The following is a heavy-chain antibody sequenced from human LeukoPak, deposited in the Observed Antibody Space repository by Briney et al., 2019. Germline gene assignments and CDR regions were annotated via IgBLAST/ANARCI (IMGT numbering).Heavy chain of an antibody. V-gene: IGHV5-51*01. CDR2: IYPGDSDT. J-gene: IGHJ4*02. D-gene: IGHD3-10*01. CDR3: ARSRYYGSGRGSAMFDY. Sequence: GESLKISCKGSGYSSTSYWIGWVRQMPGKGLEWMGIIYPGDSDTRYSPSFQGQVTISADKSISTAYLQWSSLKASDTAMYYCARSRYYGSGRGSAMFDYWGQGTLVTVSS. CDR1: GYSSTSYW.